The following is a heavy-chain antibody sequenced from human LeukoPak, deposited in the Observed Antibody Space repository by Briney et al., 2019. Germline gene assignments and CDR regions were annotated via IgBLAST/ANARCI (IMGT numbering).Heavy chain of an antibody. V-gene: IGHV3-23*01. D-gene: IGHD3-22*01. CDR3: AKVGSGYYRLFDY. CDR1: GFTVSSYA. J-gene: IGHJ4*02. Sequence: PGGPLRLSCAASGFTVSSYAMSWLRQAPGKGLEWVSAISGSGGSTYYADSVKGRFTISRDNSKNTLYLQMNSLRAEDTAVYYCAKVGSGYYRLFDYWGQGTLVTVSS. CDR2: ISGSGGST.